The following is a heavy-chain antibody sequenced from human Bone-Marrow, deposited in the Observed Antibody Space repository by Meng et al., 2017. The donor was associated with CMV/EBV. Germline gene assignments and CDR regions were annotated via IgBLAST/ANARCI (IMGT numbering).Heavy chain of an antibody. CDR3: ARLSWIGPKNYYFDY. Sequence: SETLSLTCAVYGGSFSGYYWTWIRQSPGKGLEWIGEINHSGSTKYNPSLRSRVTISVATSKNQFSLKLSSVTAADTAVYYCARLSWIGPKNYYFDYWGQGTPVTVSS. CDR1: GGSFSGYY. V-gene: IGHV4-34*01. D-gene: IGHD1-1*01. J-gene: IGHJ4*02. CDR2: INHSGST.